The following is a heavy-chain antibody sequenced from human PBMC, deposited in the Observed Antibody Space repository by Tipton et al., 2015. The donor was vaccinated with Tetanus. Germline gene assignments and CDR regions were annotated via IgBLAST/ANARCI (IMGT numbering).Heavy chain of an antibody. D-gene: IGHD6-13*01. CDR2: IYYSGST. CDR3: ARSEQQLVRGYYYYYYMDV. Sequence: TLSLTCTVSGGSISSYYWSWIRQPPGKGLEWIGYIYYSGSTNYNPSLKSRVTISVDTSENQFSLKLSSVTAADTAVYYCARSEQQLVRGYYYYYYMDVWGKGTTVIVSS. J-gene: IGHJ6*03. CDR1: GGSISSYY. V-gene: IGHV4-59*01.